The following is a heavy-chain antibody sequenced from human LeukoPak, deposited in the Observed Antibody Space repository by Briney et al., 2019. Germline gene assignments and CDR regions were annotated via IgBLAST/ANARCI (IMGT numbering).Heavy chain of an antibody. CDR1: GFTFSSYS. Sequence: GGSLRLSCAASGFTFSSYSMNWVRQAPGKGLEWVSSISSSSSYIYYADSVKGRFTIFRDNAKNSLYLQMNSLRAEDTAVYYCATEDCGSTSCYDYWGQGTLVTVSS. CDR2: ISSSSSYI. V-gene: IGHV3-21*01. J-gene: IGHJ4*02. CDR3: ATEDCGSTSCYDY. D-gene: IGHD2-2*01.